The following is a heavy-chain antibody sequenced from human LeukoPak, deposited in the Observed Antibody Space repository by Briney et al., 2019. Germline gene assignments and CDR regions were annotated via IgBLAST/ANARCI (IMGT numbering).Heavy chain of an antibody. J-gene: IGHJ6*03. CDR2: IYTSGST. D-gene: IGHD6-19*01. V-gene: IGHV4-61*02. Sequence: PSETLSLTCTVPGGSISSGSYYWSWIRQPAGKGLEWIGRIYTSGSTNYNPSLKSRVTISVDTSKNQFSLKLSSVTAADTAVYYCASEVIAVAAALGFDYYYYMDVWGKGTTVTVSS. CDR3: ASEVIAVAAALGFDYYYYMDV. CDR1: GGSISSGSYY.